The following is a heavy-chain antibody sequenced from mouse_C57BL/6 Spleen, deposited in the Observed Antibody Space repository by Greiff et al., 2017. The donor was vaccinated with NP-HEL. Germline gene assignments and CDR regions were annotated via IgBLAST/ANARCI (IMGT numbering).Heavy chain of an antibody. Sequence: EVQLQQSGPELVKPGASVKMSCKASGYTFTDYYMHWVKQSHGKSLEWIGYIYPNNGGNGYNKKFKGKDTLTVDKSSSTAYMELRSLTSEDSAVYYCARCIYDGYLYYAMDYWGQGTSVTVSS. V-gene: IGHV1-34*01. CDR3: ARCIYDGYLYYAMDY. CDR2: IYPNNGGN. J-gene: IGHJ4*01. CDR1: GYTFTDYY. D-gene: IGHD2-3*01.